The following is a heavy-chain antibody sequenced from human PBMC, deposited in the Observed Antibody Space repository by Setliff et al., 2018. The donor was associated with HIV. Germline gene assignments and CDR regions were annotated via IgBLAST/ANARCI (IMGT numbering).Heavy chain of an antibody. CDR2: ISTSGNRI. Sequence: GGSLRLSCAASGFTFSSYEMNWVRQAPGKGLEWVSYISTSGNRIHYADSVKGRFTISRDNAKNTLYLQMNSLRPEDTAVYYCVTDWFDPWGQGTLVTVSS. J-gene: IGHJ5*02. D-gene: IGHD3-16*01. CDR3: VTDWFDP. CDR1: GFTFSSYE. V-gene: IGHV3-48*03.